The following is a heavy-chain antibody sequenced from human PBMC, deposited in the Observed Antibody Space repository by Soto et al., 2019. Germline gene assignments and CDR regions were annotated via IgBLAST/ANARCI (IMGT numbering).Heavy chain of an antibody. CDR3: AKDRSGWIHDGFDY. D-gene: IGHD5-18*01. J-gene: IGHJ4*02. CDR2: IRGSGGST. Sequence: EVQLLESGGGLVQPGGSLRLSCAASGFTFSSYAMSWVRQAPGKGLEWVSAIRGSGGSTYYADSVKGRFTISRDNSKNTRYLQMNSLSAEDTAVYYCAKDRSGWIHDGFDYWGQGTLVTVSS. V-gene: IGHV3-23*01. CDR1: GFTFSSYA.